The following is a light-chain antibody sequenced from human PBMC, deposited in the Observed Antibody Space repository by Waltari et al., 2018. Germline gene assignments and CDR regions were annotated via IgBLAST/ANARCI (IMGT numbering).Light chain of an antibody. CDR1: SSDIGAYNY. Sequence: QSALTQPASVSGSPGQSITISCAGTSSDIGAYNYVSWYLQHPGKAPKLILFDVDKRPSGSSPRVSGFKSGNTASLTISGLQADDEADYYCSSYRISGAPYVFGTGTKVTVL. J-gene: IGLJ1*01. V-gene: IGLV2-14*03. CDR2: DVD. CDR3: SSYRISGAPYV.